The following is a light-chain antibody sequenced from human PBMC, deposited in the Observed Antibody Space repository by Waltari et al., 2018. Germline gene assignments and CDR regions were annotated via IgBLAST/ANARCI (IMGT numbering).Light chain of an antibody. CDR3: QQTYSTPRT. CDR2: AAS. Sequence: DIQMTQSPSSLSASVGDRITITCRANQTISSFLNWYPQKPGKAPKLLIYAASSLQSGVPSRFSGSGSGTDFTLTFSSLQPEDFATYYCQQTYSTPRTFGQGTKVEIK. J-gene: IGKJ1*01. V-gene: IGKV1-39*01. CDR1: QTISSF.